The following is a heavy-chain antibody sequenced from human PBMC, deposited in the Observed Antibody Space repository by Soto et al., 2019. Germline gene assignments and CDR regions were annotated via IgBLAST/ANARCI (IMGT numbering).Heavy chain of an antibody. J-gene: IGHJ6*02. Sequence: PGGSLRLSCAASGFTFSSYAMSWVRQAPGKGLEWVSAISGSGGSTYYADSVKGRFTISRDNSKNTLYLQMNSLRAEDTAVYYCARDEAYSYYYYYGMDVWGQGTTVTVSS. V-gene: IGHV3-23*01. CDR2: ISGSGGST. D-gene: IGHD2-21*01. CDR1: GFTFSSYA. CDR3: ARDEAYSYYYYYGMDV.